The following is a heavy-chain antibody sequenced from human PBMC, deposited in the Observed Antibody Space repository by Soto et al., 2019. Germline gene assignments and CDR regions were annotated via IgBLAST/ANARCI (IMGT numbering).Heavy chain of an antibody. CDR3: TRISLVGSTGGRYFDY. V-gene: IGHV3-72*01. Sequence: VQLVESGGGLVQPGGSLRLSCAASGFIFSDHYMDWVRQAPGKGLEWVGRIKNKANSYTTEYAASVKGRFTISRDDSKNSLYLQMNSLKTEDTAVYYCTRISLVGSTGGRYFDYWGPGTLLTVSS. J-gene: IGHJ4*02. CDR1: GFIFSDHY. CDR2: IKNKANSYTT. D-gene: IGHD1-26*01.